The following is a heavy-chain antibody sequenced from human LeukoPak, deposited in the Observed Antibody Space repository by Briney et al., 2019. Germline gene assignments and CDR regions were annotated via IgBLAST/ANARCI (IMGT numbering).Heavy chain of an antibody. CDR1: GDSVTSGNYY. D-gene: IGHD3-22*01. V-gene: IGHV4-31*03. CDR2: IHHSGTI. CDR3: AGANDDSKLHH. J-gene: IGHJ1*01. Sequence: SQTLSLTCSVSGDSVTSGNYYWSWIRQHPEKGPECIGHIHHSGTIYYNPSLLSRATISVDASKNQFSLRLSSVTAADTALYYCAGANDDSKLHHWGQGTLVTVSS.